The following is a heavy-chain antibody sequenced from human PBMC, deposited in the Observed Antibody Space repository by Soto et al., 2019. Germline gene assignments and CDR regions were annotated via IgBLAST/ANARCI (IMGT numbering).Heavy chain of an antibody. CDR3: ASTGLRGTWFDP. Sequence: QVQLVQSGAEVKKPGSSVKVSCKASGGTFSSYTISWVRQAPGQGLEWMGRIIPILGIANYAQKFQGRVTIIADKSTSTAYMELSSLRSEDTAVYYCASTGLRGTWFDPRGQGTLVTGSS. V-gene: IGHV1-69*02. D-gene: IGHD4-17*01. J-gene: IGHJ5*02. CDR1: GGTFSSYT. CDR2: IIPILGIA.